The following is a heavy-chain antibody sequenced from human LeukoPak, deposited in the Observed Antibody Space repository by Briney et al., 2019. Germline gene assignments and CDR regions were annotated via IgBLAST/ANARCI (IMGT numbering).Heavy chain of an antibody. Sequence: PGGSLRLXCAASGFTFSTYGMHWVRQAPGKALEWVAFIRYDGSNKYYADSVKGRFTISRDNSKNTLYLQMNSLRAEDTAVYFCAKDKDPWKSTSISDFDYWGQGTLVTVSS. J-gene: IGHJ4*02. V-gene: IGHV3-30*02. CDR1: GFTFSTYG. CDR2: IRYDGSNK. CDR3: AKDKDPWKSTSISDFDY. D-gene: IGHD2/OR15-2a*01.